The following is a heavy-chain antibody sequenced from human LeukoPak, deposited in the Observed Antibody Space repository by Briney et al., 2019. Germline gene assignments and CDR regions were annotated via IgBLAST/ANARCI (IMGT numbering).Heavy chain of an antibody. V-gene: IGHV3-23*01. CDR1: GFTFSSYA. CDR2: ISGSGGST. CDR3: AKDRGHGSGSYPD. Sequence: GGSLRLSCAASGFTFSSYAMSWVRQAPGKGLEWVSAISGSGGSTYYADSVKGRFTISRDNSKNTLYLQMNSLRVEDTAVYYCAKDRGHGSGSYPDWGQGTLVTVSS. J-gene: IGHJ4*02. D-gene: IGHD3-10*01.